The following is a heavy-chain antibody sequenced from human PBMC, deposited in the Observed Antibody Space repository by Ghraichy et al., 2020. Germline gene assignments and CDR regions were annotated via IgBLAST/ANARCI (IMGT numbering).Heavy chain of an antibody. J-gene: IGHJ4*02. CDR3: VKREAYDSSGYYDY. CDR1: GFTFSTYA. V-gene: IGHV3-64D*06. CDR2: ISSSGGDT. D-gene: IGHD3-22*01. Sequence: GGSLRLSCSASGFTFSTYAMHWVRQAPGKGLESVSAISSSGGDTYYADPVNGRFTISRDNSKNTLYLQMRSLRAEDTAVYYCVKREAYDSSGYYDYWGQGTLVTVSS.